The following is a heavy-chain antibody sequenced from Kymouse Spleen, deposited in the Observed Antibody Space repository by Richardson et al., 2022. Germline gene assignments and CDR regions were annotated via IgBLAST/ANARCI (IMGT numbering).Heavy chain of an antibody. J-gene: IGHJ4*02. CDR2: ISWNSGSI. CDR1: GFTFDDYA. D-gene: IGHD2-8*01. CDR3: AKDMRMD. V-gene: IGHV3-9*01. Sequence: EVQLVESGGGLVQPGRSLRLSCAASGFTFDDYAMHWVRQAPGKGLEWVSGISWNSGSIGYADSVKGRFTISRDNAKNSLYLQMNSLRAEDTALYYCAKDMRMDWGQGTLVTVSS.